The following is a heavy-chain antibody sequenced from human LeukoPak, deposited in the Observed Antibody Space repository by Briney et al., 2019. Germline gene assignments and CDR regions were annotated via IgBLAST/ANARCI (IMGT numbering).Heavy chain of an antibody. D-gene: IGHD6-19*01. CDR2: INHSGST. CDR1: GGSFSGYY. V-gene: IGHV4-34*01. Sequence: SETLSLTCAVYGGSFSGYYWSWIRQPPGKGLEWIGEINHSGSTNYNPSLKSRVIISVDTSKNQFSLKLSSVTAADTAVYYCARGVVAVAGTNSPRGNWFDPWGQGTLVTVSS. CDR3: ARGVVAVAGTNSPRGNWFDP. J-gene: IGHJ5*02.